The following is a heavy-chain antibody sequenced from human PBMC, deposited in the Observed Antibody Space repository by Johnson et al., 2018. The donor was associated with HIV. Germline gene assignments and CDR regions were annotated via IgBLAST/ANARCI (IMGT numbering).Heavy chain of an antibody. CDR2: ISYDGSNK. CDR1: GLTFSHYP. J-gene: IGHJ3*01. Sequence: VQLVESGGGVVQPGTSLRLSCAASGLTFSHYPMHWVRQAPGKGLEWVAVISYDGSNKYYADSVKGRFTISRDNSKSTLFLQMNSLRLEDTAVYYCASGYDDGFWGQGTMVTVSS. V-gene: IGHV3-30*04. D-gene: IGHD5-12*01. CDR3: ASGYDDGF.